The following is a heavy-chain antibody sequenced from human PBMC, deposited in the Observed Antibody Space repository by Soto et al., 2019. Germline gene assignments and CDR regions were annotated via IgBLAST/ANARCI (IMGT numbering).Heavy chain of an antibody. J-gene: IGHJ5*02. CDR1: GYTFTSYA. V-gene: IGHV1-3*01. Sequence: ASVKVSCKASGYTFTSYAMHWVRQAPGQRLEWMGWINAGNGNTKYSQKFQGRVTITRDTSASTAYMELSSLRSEDTAVYYCASSRAGGAATAGFDPWGQGTLVTVSS. CDR3: ASSRAGGAATAGFDP. D-gene: IGHD2-15*01. CDR2: INAGNGNT.